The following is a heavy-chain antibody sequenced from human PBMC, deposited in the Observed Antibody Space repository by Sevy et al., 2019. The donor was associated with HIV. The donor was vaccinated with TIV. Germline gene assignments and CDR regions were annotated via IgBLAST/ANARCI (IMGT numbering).Heavy chain of an antibody. V-gene: IGHV1-2*02. CDR3: ARDGQPDFYYYYYYMDV. CDR2: INPNSGGT. Sequence: ASVKVSCKASGYTFTGYYMHWVRQAPGQGLEWMGWINPNSGGTNYAQKFQGRVTMTRDTSISTAYMELSRLRSDDTAVYYCARDGQPDFYYYYYYMDVWGKGTTVTVSS. CDR1: GYTFTGYY. J-gene: IGHJ6*03.